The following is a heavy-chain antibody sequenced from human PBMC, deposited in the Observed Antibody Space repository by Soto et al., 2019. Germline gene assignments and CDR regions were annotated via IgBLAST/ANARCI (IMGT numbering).Heavy chain of an antibody. CDR1: EDIFNNFG. Sequence: QAQLVQSGAEVKKPGASVKVACTASEDIFNNFGITWVRQAPGQGLEWLGWVSYYNGNTNYAHRLQGRVFMTTDADTSTAYLELRSLTFSDTAVYYCARDLTRFCSGGSCPFSMWGQGTQVIVSS. V-gene: IGHV1-18*01. J-gene: IGHJ4*02. CDR2: VSYYNGNT. D-gene: IGHD2-15*01. CDR3: ARDLTRFCSGGSCPFSM.